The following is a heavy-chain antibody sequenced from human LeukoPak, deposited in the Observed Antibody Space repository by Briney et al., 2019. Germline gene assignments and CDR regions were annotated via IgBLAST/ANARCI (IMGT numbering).Heavy chain of an antibody. CDR1: GYTFSNQW. V-gene: IGHV5-51*01. D-gene: IGHD3-10*01. Sequence: RESLEISCEASGYTFSNQWIGWVRQMPGKGLEWMGIIYPGDSDTRYNPSFQGQVTISVDKSITTTYLQWSSLKASDTAMYYCARTGYHYGSGSHYAFDIWGQGTMVTVSS. CDR3: ARTGYHYGSGSHYAFDI. J-gene: IGHJ3*02. CDR2: IYPGDSDT.